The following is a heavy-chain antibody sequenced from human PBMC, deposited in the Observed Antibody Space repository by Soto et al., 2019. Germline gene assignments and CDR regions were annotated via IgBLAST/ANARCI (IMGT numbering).Heavy chain of an antibody. V-gene: IGHV3-23*01. D-gene: IGHD1-1*01. CDR2: ISGSGGSP. J-gene: IGHJ4*02. CDR3: ASERVINWNYFDY. Sequence: GGSLRLSCAASGFTFSSYAMSWVRQAPGKGLEWVSAISGSGGSPYYADSVKGRFTISRDNSKNTLYLQMNSLRAEDTAVYYCASERVINWNYFDYWGQGTLVTVSS. CDR1: GFTFSSYA.